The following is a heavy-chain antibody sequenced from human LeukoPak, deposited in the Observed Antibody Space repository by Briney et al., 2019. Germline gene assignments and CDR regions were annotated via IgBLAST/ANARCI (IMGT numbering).Heavy chain of an antibody. CDR3: ARRRGYNWNGLDY. D-gene: IGHD1-1*01. Sequence: SETLSLTCAVYGVSFSGYYWSWIRQPPGKGLEWIGEINHSGSTNYNPSLKSRVTISVDTSKNQFSLKLSSVTAADTAVYYRARRRGYNWNGLDYWGQGTLVTVSS. CDR2: INHSGST. J-gene: IGHJ4*02. V-gene: IGHV4-34*01. CDR1: GVSFSGYY.